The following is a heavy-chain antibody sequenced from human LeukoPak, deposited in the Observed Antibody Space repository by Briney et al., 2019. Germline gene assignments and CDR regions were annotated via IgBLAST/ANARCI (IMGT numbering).Heavy chain of an antibody. CDR1: GFTFSSYW. CDR3: ARDPDYYYDSSGYPY. V-gene: IGHV3-7*01. D-gene: IGHD3-22*01. J-gene: IGHJ4*02. CDR2: IKQDGSEK. Sequence: PGGSLRLSCAASGFTFSSYWMSWVRQAPGKGLEWVANIKQDGSEKYYVDSVKGRFTISRDNAKNSLYLQMNSLRAEDTAVYYCARDPDYYYDSSGYPYWGQGTLVTVSS.